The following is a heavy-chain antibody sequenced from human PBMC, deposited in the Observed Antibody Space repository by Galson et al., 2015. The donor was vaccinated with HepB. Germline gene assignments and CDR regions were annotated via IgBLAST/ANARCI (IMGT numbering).Heavy chain of an antibody. CDR3: ARARVEVVPAVTDAFDI. CDR1: GGSVSSGSYY. CDR2: IYYSGST. V-gene: IGHV4-61*01. Sequence: ETLSLTCTVSGGSVSSGSYYWSWIRQPPGKGLEWIGYIYYSGSTNYNPSLKSRVTISVDTSKNQFSLKLSSVTAADTAVYYCARARVEVVPAVTDAFDIWGQGTMVTVSS. D-gene: IGHD2-2*01. J-gene: IGHJ3*02.